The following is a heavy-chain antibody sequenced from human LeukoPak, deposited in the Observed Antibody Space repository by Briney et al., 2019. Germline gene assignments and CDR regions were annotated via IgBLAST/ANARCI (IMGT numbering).Heavy chain of an antibody. D-gene: IGHD6-6*01. Sequence: SGGSLRLSCAASGFTFSNYWMSWVRQAPGKGLEWVANIKQDGSERYYVDSVKGRFTISRDNAKDSLYLQMNSLRAEDTAVYYCARQAYIAALNFWGQGTLVTVSS. J-gene: IGHJ4*02. CDR1: GFTFSNYW. V-gene: IGHV3-7*01. CDR2: IKQDGSER. CDR3: ARQAYIAALNF.